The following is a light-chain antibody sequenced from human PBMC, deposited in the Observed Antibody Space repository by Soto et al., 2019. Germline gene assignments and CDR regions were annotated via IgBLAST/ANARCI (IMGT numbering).Light chain of an antibody. V-gene: IGLV2-8*01. CDR2: EVS. J-gene: IGLJ2*01. CDR3: SSYAGSNKV. Sequence: QSALTQPASLSGSPGQSITISCTGTSSDIGAYDYVSWFQQHPGKAPKLMISEVSKRPSGVPDRFSGSKSGNTASLTVSGLQAEDEADYYCSSYAGSNKVFGGGTKLTVL. CDR1: SSDIGAYDY.